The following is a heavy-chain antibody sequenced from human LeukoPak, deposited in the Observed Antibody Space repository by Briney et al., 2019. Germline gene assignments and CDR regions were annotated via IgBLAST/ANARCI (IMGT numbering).Heavy chain of an antibody. V-gene: IGHV3-30*01. CDR2: ISYDGSNK. Sequence: GRSLRLSCAASGFTFSSYAMHWVRQAPGKGLEWVAVISYDGSNKYYADSVKGRFTISRDNSKNTLYLQMNSLRAEDTAVYYCARDLPSLPAEPGSGSRLDYWGQGTLVTVSS. CDR1: GFTFSSYA. J-gene: IGHJ4*02. D-gene: IGHD3-10*01. CDR3: ARDLPSLPAEPGSGSRLDY.